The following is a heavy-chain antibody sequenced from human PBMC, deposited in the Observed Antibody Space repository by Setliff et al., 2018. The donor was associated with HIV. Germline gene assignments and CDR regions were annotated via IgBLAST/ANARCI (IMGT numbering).Heavy chain of an antibody. Sequence: PSETLSLTCTVSGGSINSTSYYWGWIRQSPGKGLEWIGNIYHTGSSYYNPSLNDRATISLDTSKNQFSLKLSSVTAADTAVYYCARDPHYDSSGADAFDIWGQGTMVTVSS. J-gene: IGHJ3*02. D-gene: IGHD3-22*01. CDR1: GGSINSTSYY. CDR2: IYHTGSS. V-gene: IGHV4-39*07. CDR3: ARDPHYDSSGADAFDI.